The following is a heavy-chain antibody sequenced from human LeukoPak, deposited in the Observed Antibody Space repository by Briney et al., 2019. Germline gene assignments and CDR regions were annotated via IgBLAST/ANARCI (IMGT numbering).Heavy chain of an antibody. Sequence: SETLSLTCTVSSDSFGSIRYYWGWVRQPPGKGLEWIGTVYYTGITYYHPSLESRVTISIDASDNHFSLRLSSVTAADTAVYYCAHTKSGYFQPFDSWGQGALVTVSS. J-gene: IGHJ4*02. CDR3: AHTKSGYFQPFDS. CDR1: SDSFGSIRYY. V-gene: IGHV4-39*01. D-gene: IGHD3-22*01. CDR2: VYYTGIT.